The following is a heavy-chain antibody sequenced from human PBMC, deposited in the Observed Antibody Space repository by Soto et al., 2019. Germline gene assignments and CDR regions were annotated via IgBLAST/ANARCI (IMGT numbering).Heavy chain of an antibody. V-gene: IGHV4-59*08. J-gene: IGHJ5*02. CDR3: AKVTWGYCSSSSCGWFDP. CDR2: IYYSGST. CDR1: GGSISSYY. Sequence: SETLSLTCTVSGGSISSYYWSWIRQPPEKGLEWIGYIYYSGSTNYNPSLKSRVTISVDTSKNQFSLKLSSVTAADTAVYYCAKVTWGYCSSSSCGWFDPWGQGTLVTVSS. D-gene: IGHD2-2*01.